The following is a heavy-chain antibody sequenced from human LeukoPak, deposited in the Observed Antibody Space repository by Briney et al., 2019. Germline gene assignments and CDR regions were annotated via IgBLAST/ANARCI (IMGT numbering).Heavy chain of an antibody. D-gene: IGHD6-19*01. CDR2: ISWNSGSI. V-gene: IGHV3-9*01. CDR3: AKDNIDGIAVAGTSSYGMDV. Sequence: GGSLRLSCAASGFTFDDYAMHWVRQAPGKGLEWVSGISWNSGSIGYADSVKGRFTISRDNAKNSLYLQMNSLRAEDTASYYCAKDNIDGIAVAGTSSYGMDVWGQGTTVTVSS. CDR1: GFTFDDYA. J-gene: IGHJ6*02.